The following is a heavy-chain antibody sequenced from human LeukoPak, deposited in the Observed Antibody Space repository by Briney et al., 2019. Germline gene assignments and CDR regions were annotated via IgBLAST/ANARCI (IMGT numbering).Heavy chain of an antibody. J-gene: IGHJ3*02. D-gene: IGHD3-10*01. Sequence: SQTLSLSCTVSGVSMNYYFWNWVRQPAGEGLQWVGRIHSSGTTNYNPSLKSRVTMSIGMSKNQFSLRLTSVTAADTAGYYCAKSNGYGLIDIWGQGTMVTVSS. CDR2: IHSSGTT. CDR1: GVSMNYYF. V-gene: IGHV4-4*07. CDR3: AKSNGYGLIDI.